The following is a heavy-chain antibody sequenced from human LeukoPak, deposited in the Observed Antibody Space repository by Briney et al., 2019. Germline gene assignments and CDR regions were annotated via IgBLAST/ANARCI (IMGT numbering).Heavy chain of an antibody. J-gene: IGHJ4*02. CDR3: ARDRRSYPDY. D-gene: IGHD1-26*01. Sequence: PSETLSLTCSVSGGSMSSYYWSWIRQSPGKGLEWIGYIYHSGSTDYNSSLKSRVTISEDTSKKQFSLKVSSVTAADTAVYYCARDRRSYPDYWGQGALVTVSS. CDR1: GGSMSSYY. CDR2: IYHSGST. V-gene: IGHV4-59*01.